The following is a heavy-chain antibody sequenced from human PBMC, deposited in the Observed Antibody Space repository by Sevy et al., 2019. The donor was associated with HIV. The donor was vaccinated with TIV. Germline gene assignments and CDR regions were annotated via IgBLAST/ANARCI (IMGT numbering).Heavy chain of an antibody. J-gene: IGHJ4*02. CDR3: ARGQWEHPF. CDR2: IMPSGIT. CDR1: GGSLSGYY. D-gene: IGHD1-26*01. V-gene: IGHV4-34*01. Sequence: SETLSLTCAVYGGSLSGYYWSWIRQPPGKGLEWTGEIMPSGITNYNPSLKSAVSISIDTSKNQFALKVNSVTAADTAIDYCARGQWEHPFWGQGTQVTVSS.